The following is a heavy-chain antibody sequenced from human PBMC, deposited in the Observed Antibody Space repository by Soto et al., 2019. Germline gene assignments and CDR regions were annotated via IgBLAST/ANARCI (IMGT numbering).Heavy chain of an antibody. J-gene: IGHJ6*02. CDR2: XYSGGXK. D-gene: IGHD3-3*01. V-gene: IGHV3-53*01. CDR3: ARDRLRFLGMDV. Sequence: GSLXLSCAASGFTFSNARMSWVRQAPGKGLEWVSVXYSGGXKYYEDSVNGRXTISRENSXKTLYLQMNSLRDEDTDVYYCARDRLRFLGMDVWGQGTTVTVYS. CDR1: GFTFSNAR.